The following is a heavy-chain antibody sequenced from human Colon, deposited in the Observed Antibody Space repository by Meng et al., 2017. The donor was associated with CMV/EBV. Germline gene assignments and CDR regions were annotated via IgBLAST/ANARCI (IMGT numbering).Heavy chain of an antibody. CDR2: INPDSGGT. Sequence: ASVKVSCKASGYTFTGYYMHWVRQAPGQGLEWMGWINPDSGGTNYAQKFQGRVTRTRDTSISTAYMELRRLRTGDTAVYYCARDAIVAGVTFHHWFDPWGQGTLVTVSS. CDR3: ARDAIVAGVTFHHWFDP. D-gene: IGHD3-22*01. V-gene: IGHV1-2*02. CDR1: GYTFTGYY. J-gene: IGHJ5*02.